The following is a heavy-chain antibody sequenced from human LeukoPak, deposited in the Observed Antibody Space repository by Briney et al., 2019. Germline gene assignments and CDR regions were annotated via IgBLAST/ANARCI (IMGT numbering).Heavy chain of an antibody. CDR2: ISGSGGST. D-gene: IGHD3-3*01. Sequence: GGSLRLSCAASGFTFSSYAMSWVRQAPGKGLEWVSAISGSGGSTYYADSVKGRFTISRDNAKNSLYLQMNSLRAEDTAVYYCARANYDFDYYYYGMDVWGQGTTVTVSS. CDR3: ARANYDFDYYYYGMDV. J-gene: IGHJ6*02. V-gene: IGHV3-23*01. CDR1: GFTFSSYA.